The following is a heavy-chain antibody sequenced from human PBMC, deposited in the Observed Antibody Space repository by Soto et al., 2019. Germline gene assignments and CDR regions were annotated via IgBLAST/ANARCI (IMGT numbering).Heavy chain of an antibody. D-gene: IGHD1-26*01. V-gene: IGHV3-30*18. CDR2: ISYDGSNK. Sequence: PGGSLRLSCAASGFTFSSYGMHWVRQAPGKGLEWVAVISYDGSNKYYADSVKGRFTISRDNSKNTLYLQMNSLRAEDTAVYYCAKDNGRRELLTFAFDYWGQGTLVTV. CDR3: AKDNGRRELLTFAFDY. CDR1: GFTFSSYG. J-gene: IGHJ4*02.